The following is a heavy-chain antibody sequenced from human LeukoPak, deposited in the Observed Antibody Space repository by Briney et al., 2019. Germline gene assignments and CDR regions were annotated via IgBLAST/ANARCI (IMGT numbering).Heavy chain of an antibody. CDR2: ITSGFTP. D-gene: IGHD2-15*01. CDR1: GLTFSDYA. V-gene: IGHV3-23*01. CDR3: AKDYSDSRVADVFFEY. Sequence: GGFLSLSCAASGLTFSDYAMSWFRQASGKGLEWVSGITSGFTPHYADSVKGRFTISRDNSKNTFHLQLNSLRAEDTAVYYCAKDYSDSRVADVFFEYWGQGTLVTVSS. J-gene: IGHJ4*02.